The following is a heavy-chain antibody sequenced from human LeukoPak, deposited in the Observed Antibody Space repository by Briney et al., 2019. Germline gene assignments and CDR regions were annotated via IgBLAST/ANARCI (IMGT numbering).Heavy chain of an antibody. CDR3: ARGTRDGQNSGGYYFDY. Sequence: ASVKVSCKASGYTFTSYYMHSVRQAPGQGLEWMGIINPSGGSTSYAQKFQGRVTMSRDMSTSTVYMELSSLRSEDTAVYYCARGTRDGQNSGGYYFDYWGQGTLVTVSS. D-gene: IGHD5-24*01. V-gene: IGHV1-46*01. J-gene: IGHJ4*02. CDR2: INPSGGST. CDR1: GYTFTSYY.